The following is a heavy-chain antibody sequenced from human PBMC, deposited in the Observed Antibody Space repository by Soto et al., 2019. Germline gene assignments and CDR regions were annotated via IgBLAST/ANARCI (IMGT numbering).Heavy chain of an antibody. CDR3: ARGLLRYFDWLLSPHYYYMDV. J-gene: IGHJ6*03. CDR1: GYTFTSYD. D-gene: IGHD3-9*01. V-gene: IGHV1-8*01. Sequence: ASVKVSCKASGYTFTSYDINWVRQATGQGLEWMGWMNPNSGNTGYAQKFQGRVTMTRNTSISTAYMELSSLRSEDTAVYYCARGLLRYFDWLLSPHYYYMDVWGKGTTVTV. CDR2: MNPNSGNT.